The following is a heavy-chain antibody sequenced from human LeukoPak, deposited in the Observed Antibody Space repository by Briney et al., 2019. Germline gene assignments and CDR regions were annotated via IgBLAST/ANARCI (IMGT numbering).Heavy chain of an antibody. CDR1: GFSLSTSGMC. CDR2: IDWDDEE. D-gene: IGHD4-11*01. J-gene: IGHJ3*02. CDR3: SRLRVTTARSHAAFDI. Sequence: SGPTLVNPTQTLTLTCTFSGFSLSTSGMCVSWLRQPPGKALEWLARIDWDDEEYYNTSLKTRLTISKDTSKNQVVLTMTNMDPADTAMYFCSRLRVTTARSHAAFDIWGQGTMVTVSS. V-gene: IGHV2-70*11.